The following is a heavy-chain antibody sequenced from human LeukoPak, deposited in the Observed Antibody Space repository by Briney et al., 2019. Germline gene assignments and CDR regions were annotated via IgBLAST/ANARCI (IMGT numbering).Heavy chain of an antibody. CDR3: ARGWGRKYYYDSSGYSLLGY. J-gene: IGHJ4*02. Sequence: ASVKVSCKASGYTFTSYDINWVRQATGQGLEWMGWMYPNSGNTGYAQKFQGRVTMTRNTAISTAYMELSSLRSEDTAVYYCARGWGRKYYYDSSGYSLLGYWGQGTLVTVSS. D-gene: IGHD3-22*01. CDR2: MYPNSGNT. V-gene: IGHV1-8*01. CDR1: GYTFTSYD.